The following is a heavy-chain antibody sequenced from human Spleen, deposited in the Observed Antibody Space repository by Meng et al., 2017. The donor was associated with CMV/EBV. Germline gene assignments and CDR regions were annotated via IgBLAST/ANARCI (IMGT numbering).Heavy chain of an antibody. V-gene: IGHV3-53*01. CDR2: IYSGGRT. Sequence: GESLKISCAASGFSVSINYISWVRQAPGKGLEWVSIIYSGGRTYYADFVKGRFAISRDNSMNTLYLQMSSLRAEATAVYYCARGRGATTSYGLDVWGQGTTVTVSS. D-gene: IGHD4/OR15-4a*01. J-gene: IGHJ6*02. CDR1: GFSVSINY. CDR3: ARGRGATTSYGLDV.